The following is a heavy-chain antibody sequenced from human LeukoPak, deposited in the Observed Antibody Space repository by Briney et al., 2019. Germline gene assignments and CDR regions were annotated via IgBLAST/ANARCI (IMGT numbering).Heavy chain of an antibody. CDR1: GFTFSSYA. D-gene: IGHD1-26*01. Sequence: GGSLRLPCAASGFTFSSYAMHWVRQAPGKGLEWVAVISYDGSNKYYADSVKGRFTISRDNSKNTLYLQMNSLRAEDTAVYYCARGIVFRPPDYWGQGTLVTVSS. CDR2: ISYDGSNK. J-gene: IGHJ4*02. V-gene: IGHV3-30-3*01. CDR3: ARGIVFRPPDY.